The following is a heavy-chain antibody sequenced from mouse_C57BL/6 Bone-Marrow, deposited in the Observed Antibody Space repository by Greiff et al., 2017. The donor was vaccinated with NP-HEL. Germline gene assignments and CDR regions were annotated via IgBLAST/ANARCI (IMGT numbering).Heavy chain of an antibody. D-gene: IGHD4-1*01. CDR3: ARLGPFAY. CDR1: GFTFSSYT. J-gene: IGHJ3*01. Sequence: EVQGVESGGGLVKPGGSLKLSCAASGFTFSSYTMSWVRQTPEKRLEWVATISGGGGNTYYPDSVKGRFTISRDNAQNTLYLQMSSLRSEDTALYYCARLGPFAYGGQGTLVTVSA. V-gene: IGHV5-9*01. CDR2: ISGGGGNT.